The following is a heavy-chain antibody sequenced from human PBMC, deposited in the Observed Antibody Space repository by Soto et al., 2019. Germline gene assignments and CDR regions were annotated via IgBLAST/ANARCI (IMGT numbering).Heavy chain of an antibody. CDR1: GFTVSGSY. V-gene: IGHV3-66*01. CDR2: VYNGDGA. Sequence: EVQLVESGGGLVQPGGSLRLSCAASGFTVSGSYMSWVRQAPGKGLEWVSVVYNGDGAYYAESVKGRFTISRDNSKNTLYLQMNSLRVEDTAVYYCARMKFSNWFDPWGQGTLVTVSS. CDR3: ARMKFSNWFDP. J-gene: IGHJ5*02.